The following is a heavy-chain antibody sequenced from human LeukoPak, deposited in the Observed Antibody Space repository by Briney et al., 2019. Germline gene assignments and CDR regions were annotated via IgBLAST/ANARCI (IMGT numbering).Heavy chain of an antibody. CDR2: IYNSGST. D-gene: IGHD1-1*01. V-gene: IGHV4-4*08. CDR3: SRAKPNWNPPDY. CDR1: GVSITSNF. J-gene: IGHJ4*02. Sequence: SETLSLTCTVSGVSITSNFWSWIRQPPGKGLEWIGYIYNSGSTSYNAYLKSRATTIGSTSTNNFSQNLNYVTAADTTAYYCSRAKPNWNPPDYWGQGTLVTVSS.